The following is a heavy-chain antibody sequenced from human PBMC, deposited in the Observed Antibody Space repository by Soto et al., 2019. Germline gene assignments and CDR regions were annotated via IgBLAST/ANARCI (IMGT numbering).Heavy chain of an antibody. J-gene: IGHJ5*02. D-gene: IGHD4-17*01. Sequence: QVQLVQSGAEVKKPGASVKVSCKVSGYTLNEVAIHWVRQAPGKGLEWLGGFDPDEAETIYAQHFQGRVTMTEDTSTDTVYMALSSLRFEDTALYFCTTYHGDYNFDHWGQGTLVTVSS. CDR2: FDPDEAET. CDR1: GYTLNEVA. CDR3: TTYHGDYNFDH. V-gene: IGHV1-24*01.